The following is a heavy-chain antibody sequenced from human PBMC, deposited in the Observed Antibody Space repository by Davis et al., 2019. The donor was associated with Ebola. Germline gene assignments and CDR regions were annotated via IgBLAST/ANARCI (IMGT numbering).Heavy chain of an antibody. J-gene: IGHJ5*02. CDR3: ARVNAVTGYSRFYP. V-gene: IGHV3-30*02. D-gene: IGHD3-9*01. Sequence: GESLKISCAASGFTFSSYGMHWVRQAPGKGLEWVAFIRYDGSNKYYADSVKGRFTISRDNAKNSLYLRMNSLRAEDTALYHCARVNAVTGYSRFYPWGQGTLVTVSS. CDR1: GFTFSSYG. CDR2: IRYDGSNK.